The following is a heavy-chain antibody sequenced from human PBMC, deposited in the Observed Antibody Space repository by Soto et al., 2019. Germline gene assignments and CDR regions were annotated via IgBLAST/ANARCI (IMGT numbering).Heavy chain of an antibody. V-gene: IGHV3-23*01. CDR2: ISGSGGST. J-gene: IGHJ6*03. CDR3: AKGLLWFGELIPYYYYMDV. Sequence: PGGSLRLSCAASGFTCSIYVMSWVRQAPGKGLEWVSAISGSGGSTYYADSVKGRFTISRDNSKNTLYLQMNSLRAEDTAVYYCAKGLLWFGELIPYYYYMDVWGKGTTVTVSS. CDR1: GFTCSIYV. D-gene: IGHD3-10*01.